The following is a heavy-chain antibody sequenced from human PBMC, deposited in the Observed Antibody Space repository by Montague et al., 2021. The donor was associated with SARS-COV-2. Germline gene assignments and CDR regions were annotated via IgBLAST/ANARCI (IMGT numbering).Heavy chain of an antibody. CDR1: GGSLNGYF. V-gene: IGHV4-59*01. CDR3: ARDGSTRTYAFDN. Sequence: SETLSLTCTVSGGSLNGYFWSWIRQAPGKTLEWLGYVHFSGITNYNPSLKSRVAISVDTSKNQLSLRLTSVTAADTAVYYCARDGSTRTYAFDNWGHGAMVTVSS. J-gene: IGHJ4*03. D-gene: IGHD2-8*01. CDR2: VHFSGIT.